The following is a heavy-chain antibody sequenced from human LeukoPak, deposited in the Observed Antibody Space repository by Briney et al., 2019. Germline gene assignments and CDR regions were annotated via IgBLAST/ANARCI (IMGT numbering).Heavy chain of an antibody. Sequence: GGSLRLACAASEFTFRTYSMKWVRQAAGKGLEWVSSITGSSSYIFYADSVKGRFTFSRDNARNSLYLQMNSLRAEDTAVTYCVSVGGSIPGCNGIKSFDSWGQGALVTVSS. J-gene: IGHJ4*02. CDR1: EFTFRTYS. D-gene: IGHD2-15*01. CDR2: ITGSSSYI. CDR3: VSVGGSIPGCNGIKSFDS. V-gene: IGHV3-21*06.